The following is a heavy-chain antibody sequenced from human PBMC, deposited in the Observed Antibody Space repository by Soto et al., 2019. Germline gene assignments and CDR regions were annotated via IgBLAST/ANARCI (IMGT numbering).Heavy chain of an antibody. CDR1: GYPFTIYY. CDR2: VNPNDGGT. D-gene: IGHD4-17*01. CDR3: ARDVNGFGDSHY. V-gene: IGHV1-46*04. Sequence: QVQLVQSGAEVKNPGDSIKGSCKAFGYPFTIYYIHWVRQAPGQGLEWMGLVNPNDGGTKYAQRLQDRVTVTRDTSTSTVYLELSSLRSEDTAIYYCARDVNGFGDSHYWGQGTLVTVSS. J-gene: IGHJ4*02.